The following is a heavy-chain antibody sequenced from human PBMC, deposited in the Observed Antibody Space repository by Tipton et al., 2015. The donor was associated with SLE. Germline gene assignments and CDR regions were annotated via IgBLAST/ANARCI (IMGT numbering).Heavy chain of an antibody. V-gene: IGHV4-61*09. CDR1: GGSITSGHY. CDR3: ARIGGYCSGGACWTFDY. D-gene: IGHD2-15*01. Sequence: TLSLTCTVSGGSITSGHYWTWIRQPAGRGLEWIGHIYMSGSTNYNPSLKSRVTISQDTSKNQFSLKLTSVTAADTAVYYCARIGGYCSGGACWTFDYWGQGTLATVSS. J-gene: IGHJ4*02. CDR2: IYMSGST.